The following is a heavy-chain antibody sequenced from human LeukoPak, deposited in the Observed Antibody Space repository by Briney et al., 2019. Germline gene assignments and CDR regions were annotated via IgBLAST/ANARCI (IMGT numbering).Heavy chain of an antibody. J-gene: IGHJ4*02. CDR2: ISYDARNK. CDR1: GFTFSNYA. D-gene: IGHD3-16*01. Sequence: GSSLRLSCVGSGFTFSNYATHWVRQAPGKGLEWVTIISYDARNKYFADSVNGRFTVSRDNSKNTVYLQMNSLRVDDTAVYFCAGFWGSHRLEYWGQGTPVIVSS. CDR3: AGFWGSHRLEY. V-gene: IGHV3-30*04.